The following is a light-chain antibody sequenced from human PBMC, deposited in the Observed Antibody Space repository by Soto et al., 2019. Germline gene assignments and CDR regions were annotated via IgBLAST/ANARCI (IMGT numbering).Light chain of an antibody. J-gene: IGKJ2*01. CDR2: GAS. Sequence: EIVLTQSPGTLSLSPGETATLFCGASQTISGSYLVWYQQKPGQAPRLLFYGASSRVTGIPDRFGGSGSGADFTLTINTLEPEDFAVYYCQFYGSSLPFTFGQGTKLEIK. CDR1: QTISGSY. V-gene: IGKV3-20*01. CDR3: QFYGSSLPFT.